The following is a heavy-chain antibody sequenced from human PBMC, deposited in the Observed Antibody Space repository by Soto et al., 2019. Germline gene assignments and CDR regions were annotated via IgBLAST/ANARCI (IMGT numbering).Heavy chain of an antibody. CDR2: IYYSGST. J-gene: IGHJ4*02. CDR3: ARRGSGSYSDY. CDR1: GGSISSGGYS. D-gene: IGHD3-10*01. V-gene: IGHV4-39*01. Sequence: SXTLSLTCAVSGGSISSGGYSWSWIRQPPGKGLEWIGSIYYSGSTYYNPSLKSRVTISVDTSKNQFSLKLSSVTAADTAVYYCARRGSGSYSDYWGQGTLVTVSS.